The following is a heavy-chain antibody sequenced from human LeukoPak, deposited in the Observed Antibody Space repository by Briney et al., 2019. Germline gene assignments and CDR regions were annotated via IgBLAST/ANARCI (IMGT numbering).Heavy chain of an antibody. J-gene: IGHJ2*01. CDR3: ARIVDGGSTSWYFDL. CDR2: IKQDGSEK. V-gene: IGHV3-7*01. CDR1: GFTFSSYW. Sequence: PGGSLRLSCAASGFTFSSYWMSWVRQAPGKGLEWVANIKQDGSEKYYVDSVKGRFTISRDNAKNSLYLQMNSLRAEDTAVYYCARIVDGGSTSWYFDLWGRGTLVTVSS. D-gene: IGHD3-22*01.